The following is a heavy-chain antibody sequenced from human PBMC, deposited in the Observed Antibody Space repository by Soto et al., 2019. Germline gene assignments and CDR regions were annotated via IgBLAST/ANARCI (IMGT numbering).Heavy chain of an antibody. Sequence: ASVKVSFKASGYTFSSYAFSWVRQAPGQGLEWMGWISAYNGNTNNAKKFQGRVTMTTDTSTSTAYMELRSLRSDDTAVYYCARDVTPPDYWGQGTLVTVSS. V-gene: IGHV1-18*01. J-gene: IGHJ4*02. CDR3: ARDVTPPDY. CDR2: ISAYNGNT. CDR1: GYTFSSYA.